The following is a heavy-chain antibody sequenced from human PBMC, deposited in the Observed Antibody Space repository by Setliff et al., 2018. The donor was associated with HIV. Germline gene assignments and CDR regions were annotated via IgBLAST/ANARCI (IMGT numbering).Heavy chain of an antibody. CDR3: ARGLRSSTYYYYYYMDV. V-gene: IGHV4-59*01. Sequence: PSETLSLTCTVSGDSIITYYWTWIRQPPGKGLEWIGYIHHSGSSDYTPSLRSRVTMSVDTSKNQFSLKLSSVTAADTAVYYCARGLRSSTYYYYYYMDVWGKGTTVTVSS. CDR1: GDSIITYY. CDR2: IHHSGSS. J-gene: IGHJ6*03. D-gene: IGHD6-6*01.